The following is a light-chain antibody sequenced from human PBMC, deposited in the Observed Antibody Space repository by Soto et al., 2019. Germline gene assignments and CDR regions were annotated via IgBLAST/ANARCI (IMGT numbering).Light chain of an antibody. CDR1: SSDIGYSNF. V-gene: IGLV2-14*03. J-gene: IGLJ1*01. CDR3: NSCTSANTYV. Sequence: QSALTQPASVSGSPGQSITISCTGTSSDIGYSNFVSWYQQHPGKAPKLLIYDLINRPSGVPNLFSGSKSGNTASLTISGLQAEDEADYYCNSCTSANTYVFGTGTKLTVL. CDR2: DLI.